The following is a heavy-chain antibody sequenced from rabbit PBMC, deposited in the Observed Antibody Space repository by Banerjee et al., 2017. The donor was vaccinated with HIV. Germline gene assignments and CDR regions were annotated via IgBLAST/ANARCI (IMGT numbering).Heavy chain of an antibody. CDR2: IDPVFGST. D-gene: IGHD1-1*01. CDR1: GFDFSSYG. V-gene: IGHV1S47*01. Sequence: QEQLVESGGGLVQPGGSLKLSCKASGFDFSSYGVSWVRQAPGKGLEWIGYIDPVFGSTYYASWVNGRFTISSHNAQNAVFLQMTNLTDADTATYFCARDPDGSGWYSDLWGPGTLVTVS. CDR3: ARDPDGSGWYSDL. J-gene: IGHJ6*01.